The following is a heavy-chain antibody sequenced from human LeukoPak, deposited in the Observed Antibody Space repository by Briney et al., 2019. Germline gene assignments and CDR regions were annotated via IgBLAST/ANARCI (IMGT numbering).Heavy chain of an antibody. Sequence: SETLSLTCAVYGGSFSGYYWSWIRQPPGKGLEWIGEINHSGSTNYNPSLKSRVTISVDTSKNQFSLKLSSVTAADTAVYYCARDFHSMSALDIWGQGTMVTVSS. CDR1: GGSFSGYY. CDR2: INHSGST. J-gene: IGHJ3*02. D-gene: IGHD2/OR15-2a*01. CDR3: ARDFHSMSALDI. V-gene: IGHV4-34*01.